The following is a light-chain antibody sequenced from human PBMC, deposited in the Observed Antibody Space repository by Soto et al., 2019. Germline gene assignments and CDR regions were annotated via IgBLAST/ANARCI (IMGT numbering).Light chain of an antibody. CDR1: QTIYNW. J-gene: IGKJ1*01. CDR2: KAS. V-gene: IGKV1-5*03. CDR3: QQYKSYWT. Sequence: DIQMTQSPSTLSASVGDRVTITCRASQTIYNWLAWYQQKPGKAPKLLIYKASSLESGVPSRVSGSGSGTEFTLTISSLQPEDFATYYCQQYKSYWTFGQGTKVDIK.